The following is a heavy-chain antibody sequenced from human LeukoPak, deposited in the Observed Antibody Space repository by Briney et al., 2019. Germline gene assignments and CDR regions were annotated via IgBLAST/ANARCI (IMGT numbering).Heavy chain of an antibody. J-gene: IGHJ3*02. D-gene: IGHD1-26*01. CDR1: GYTFTSYG. Sequence: ASVKVSCKASGYTFTSYGISWVRQAPGQGLEWMGWISAYNGNTNYAQKFQGRVTITADESTSTAYMELSSLRSEDTAVYYCARGRSYSGSYSDAFDIWGQGTMVTVSS. CDR2: ISAYNGNT. CDR3: ARGRSYSGSYSDAFDI. V-gene: IGHV1-18*01.